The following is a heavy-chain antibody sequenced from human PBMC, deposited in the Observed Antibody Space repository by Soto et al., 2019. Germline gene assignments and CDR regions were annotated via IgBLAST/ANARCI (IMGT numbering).Heavy chain of an antibody. V-gene: IGHV4-59*01. CDR2: IYSSGST. CDR3: ARVGGINWFDP. Sequence: SETLSLTCTVSGGSISNYYWNWIRQSPGKGLEWIGYIYSSGSTHYNPSLQNRVTISIDTSKNQVSLKVNSVTAADTAVYYCARVGGINWFDPWGQGTLVTVSS. J-gene: IGHJ5*02. D-gene: IGHD1-20*01. CDR1: GGSISNYY.